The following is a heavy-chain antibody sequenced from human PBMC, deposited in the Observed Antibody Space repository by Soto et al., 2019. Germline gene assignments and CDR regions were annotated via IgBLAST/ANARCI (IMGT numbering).Heavy chain of an antibody. CDR1: GCSNSRHY. CDR2: INYSGSS. J-gene: IGHJ3*02. Sequence: SETLSLTCTVTGCSNSRHYWSWIRQPPGEGLEWIGYINYSGSSNYNPSLQSRVTISVDTSKNQVSLKLASVTAADTAVYYCARTVSDNDAFDIWGQGTVVTVSS. V-gene: IGHV4-59*11. D-gene: IGHD2-21*02. CDR3: ARTVSDNDAFDI.